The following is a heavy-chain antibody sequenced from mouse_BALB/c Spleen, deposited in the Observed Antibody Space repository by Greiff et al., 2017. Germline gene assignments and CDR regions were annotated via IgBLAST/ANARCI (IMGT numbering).Heavy chain of an antibody. Sequence: QVQLQQSGAELARPGASVKLSCKASGYTFTSYWMQWVKQRPGQGLEWIGAIYPGDGDTRYTQKFKGKATLTADKSSSTAYMQLSSLASEDSAVYYCARGFTTATGYWGQGTTLTVSS. CDR2: IYPGDGDT. CDR3: ARGFTTATGY. D-gene: IGHD1-2*01. CDR1: GYTFTSYW. J-gene: IGHJ2*01. V-gene: IGHV1-87*01.